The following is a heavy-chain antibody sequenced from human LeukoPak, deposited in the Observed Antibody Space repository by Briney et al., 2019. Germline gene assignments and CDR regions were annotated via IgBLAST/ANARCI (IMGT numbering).Heavy chain of an antibody. CDR3: ARAGISDYIPDAFDI. V-gene: IGHV4-4*07. J-gene: IGHJ3*02. CDR1: GGSISSYY. CDR2: IYTSGST. Sequence: TSETLSLTCTVSGGSISSYYWSWIRQPAGKGLEWIGRIYTSGSTNYNPSLKSRVTMSVDTSKKQFSLKLSSVTAADTAVYYCARAGISDYIPDAFDIWGQGAMVTVSS. D-gene: IGHD3-10*01.